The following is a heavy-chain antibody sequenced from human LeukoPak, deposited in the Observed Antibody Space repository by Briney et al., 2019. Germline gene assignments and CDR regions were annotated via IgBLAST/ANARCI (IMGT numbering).Heavy chain of an antibody. V-gene: IGHV3-9*01. J-gene: IGHJ4*02. CDR3: AKVSERWLQLGYFDY. Sequence: GGSLRLSCAASGFTFDDYAMHWVRQAPGKGLEWVSGISWNSGSIGYADSVKGRFTISRDNAKNSLYLQMNSLRAEDTALYYCAKVSERWLQLGYFDYWGQGTLVTVSS. CDR2: ISWNSGSI. CDR1: GFTFDDYA. D-gene: IGHD5-24*01.